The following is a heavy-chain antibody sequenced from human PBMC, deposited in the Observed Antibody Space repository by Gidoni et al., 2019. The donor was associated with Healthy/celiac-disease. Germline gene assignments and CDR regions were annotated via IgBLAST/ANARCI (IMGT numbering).Heavy chain of an antibody. CDR2: INHSGST. CDR3: ARGVEVVTASGSRFDY. Sequence: QVQLQQWGAGLLKPSETLSLTCAVYGGSFSGYYWSWIRQPPGKGLEWIGEINHSGSTNYNPSLKSRVTISVDTSKNQFSLKLSSVTAANTAVYYCARGVEVVTASGSRFDYWGQGTLVTVSS. D-gene: IGHD2-21*02. J-gene: IGHJ4*02. CDR1: GGSFSGYY. V-gene: IGHV4-34*01.